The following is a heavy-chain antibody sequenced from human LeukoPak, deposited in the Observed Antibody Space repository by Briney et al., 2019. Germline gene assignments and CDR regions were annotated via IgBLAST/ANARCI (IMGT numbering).Heavy chain of an antibody. D-gene: IGHD3-3*01. CDR1: GFTFSSYA. Sequence: GGSLRLSCAASGFTFSSYAMSWVRQAPGKGLEWVSAISGSGGSTYYADSVKGRFTISRDNAKNSLYLQMNSLRAEDTAVYYCARMGLLEWLPLSYFDYWGQGTLVTVSS. V-gene: IGHV3-23*01. J-gene: IGHJ4*02. CDR3: ARMGLLEWLPLSYFDY. CDR2: ISGSGGST.